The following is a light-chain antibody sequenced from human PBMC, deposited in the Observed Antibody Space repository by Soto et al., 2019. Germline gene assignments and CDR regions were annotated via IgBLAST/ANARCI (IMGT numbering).Light chain of an antibody. CDR1: SNDIGTYEY. CDR2: GVN. Sequence: QSALTHPASVSRSPGQSITISCTGSSNDIGTYEYVSWHQHHPGRAPKLIIFGVNDRPSGISDRFSGSKSGNTASLTIFGLQLEDEAVYYCSSYTTGSTLPWVFGTGTKVTVL. CDR3: SSYTTGSTLPWV. V-gene: IGLV2-14*01. J-gene: IGLJ1*01.